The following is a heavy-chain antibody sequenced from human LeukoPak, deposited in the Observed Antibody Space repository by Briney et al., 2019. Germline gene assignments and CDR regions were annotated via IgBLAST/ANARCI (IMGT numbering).Heavy chain of an antibody. V-gene: IGHV1-18*01. D-gene: IGHD1-26*01. J-gene: IGHJ4*02. CDR3: ARDEGAFDY. CDR1: GYTFTTYG. Sequence: ASVNVSCKASGYTFTTYGISWVRQAPGQGLEWMGWISNYNGNTNYAQKFQGRVTMTTNTSTSTAYMEVRSLTSDDTAVYYCARDEGAFDYWGQGTLVTVSS. CDR2: ISNYNGNT.